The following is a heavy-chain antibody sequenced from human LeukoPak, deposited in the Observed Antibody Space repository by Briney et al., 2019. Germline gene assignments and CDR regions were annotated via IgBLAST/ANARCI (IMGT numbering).Heavy chain of an antibody. CDR1: GFTFSSYA. V-gene: IGHV3-23*01. J-gene: IGHJ4*02. CDR3: AKYDSSGYYRAPFDY. D-gene: IGHD3-22*01. Sequence: GGSLRLSCAASGFTFSSYAMSWVRQAPGKGLEWVSAISGSGVATYYADSVKGRFTISRDNSKNTLYLQMNSLRAGDTAVYYCAKYDSSGYYRAPFDYWGQGTLVTVSS. CDR2: ISGSGVAT.